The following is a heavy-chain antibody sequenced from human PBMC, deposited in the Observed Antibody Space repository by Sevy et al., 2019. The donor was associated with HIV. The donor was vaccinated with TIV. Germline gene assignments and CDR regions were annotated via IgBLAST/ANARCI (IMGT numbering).Heavy chain of an antibody. J-gene: IGHJ6*02. CDR2: IVVGSGNT. CDR1: GFTFTSSA. Sequence: ASVKVSCKASGFTFTSSAVQWVRQARGQRLEWIGWIVVGSGNTNYAQKFQERDTITRDMSTSTAYMALSSLRSEDTAVYYCAADTRLYGMDVWGQGTTVTVSS. CDR3: AADTRLYGMDV. V-gene: IGHV1-58*01.